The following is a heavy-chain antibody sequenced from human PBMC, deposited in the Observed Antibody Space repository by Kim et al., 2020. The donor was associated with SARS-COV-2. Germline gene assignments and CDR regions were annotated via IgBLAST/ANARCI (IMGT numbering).Heavy chain of an antibody. CDR2: IIPIFGTA. CDR1: GGTFSSYA. J-gene: IGHJ6*02. Sequence: SVKVSCKASGGTFSSYAISWVRQAPGQGLEWMGGIIPIFGTANYAQKFQGRVTITADESTSTAYMELSSLRSEDTAVYYCARETFDGSGSYIHYYGMDVWGQGTTVTVSS. D-gene: IGHD3-10*01. CDR3: ARETFDGSGSYIHYYGMDV. V-gene: IGHV1-69*13.